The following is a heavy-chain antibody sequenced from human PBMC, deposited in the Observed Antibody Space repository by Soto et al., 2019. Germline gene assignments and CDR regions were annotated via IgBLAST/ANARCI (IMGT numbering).Heavy chain of an antibody. D-gene: IGHD6-19*01. J-gene: IGHJ4*02. V-gene: IGHV3-30*18. Sequence: QVQLVESGGGVVQPGRSLRLSCAASGFTFSSYGMHWVRQAPGKGLEWVAVISYDGSNKYYADSVKGRFTISRDNSKNTLYLQMNSLRAEDTAVYYCAKPLESGWYYFDYWGQGTLVTVSS. CDR1: GFTFSSYG. CDR2: ISYDGSNK. CDR3: AKPLESGWYYFDY.